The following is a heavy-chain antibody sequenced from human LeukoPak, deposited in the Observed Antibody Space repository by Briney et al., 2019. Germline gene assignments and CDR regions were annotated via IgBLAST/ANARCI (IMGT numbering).Heavy chain of an antibody. Sequence: PGGSLRLSCAASGFTFSSYGMHWVRQAPGKGLEWVAVIPYDGSNKYYADSVKGRFTISRDNSKNTLYLQMNSLRAEDTASYYCAKDINVLLWFGPHYWGQGTLVTVSS. CDR1: GFTFSSYG. CDR3: AKDINVLLWFGPHY. V-gene: IGHV3-30*18. J-gene: IGHJ4*02. CDR2: IPYDGSNK. D-gene: IGHD3-10*01.